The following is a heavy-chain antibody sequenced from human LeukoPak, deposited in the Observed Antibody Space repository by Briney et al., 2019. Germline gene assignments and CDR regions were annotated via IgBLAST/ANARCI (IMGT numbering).Heavy chain of an antibody. CDR2: TYYRSKWYN. CDR1: GDSVSSNSAG. CDR3: ARGGGAFDI. D-gene: IGHD2-15*01. V-gene: IGHV6-1*01. Sequence: SQTLSLTCALSGDSVSSNSAGWNWIRQSPSRGLEWLGRTYYRSKWYNDYAVSVKSRITINPDTSKNQFSLQLNSVTPEDTAVYFCARGGGAFDIWGQGTMVTVS. J-gene: IGHJ3*02.